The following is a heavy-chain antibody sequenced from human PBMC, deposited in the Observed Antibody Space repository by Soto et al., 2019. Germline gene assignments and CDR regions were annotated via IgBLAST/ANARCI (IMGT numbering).Heavy chain of an antibody. J-gene: IGHJ3*02. CDR3: ARYGFGASSPAYAFHI. V-gene: IGHV1-46*01. CDR2: INPSGGST. CDR1: GYTFTSYY. Sequence: ASVKVSCKASGYTFTSYYMHWVRQAPGQGLEWMGIINPSGGSTSYAQKFQGRVTMTRDTSTSTVYMELSSLRSEDTAVYYCARYGFGASSPAYAFHIWGQATMVTVPS. D-gene: IGHD3-10*01.